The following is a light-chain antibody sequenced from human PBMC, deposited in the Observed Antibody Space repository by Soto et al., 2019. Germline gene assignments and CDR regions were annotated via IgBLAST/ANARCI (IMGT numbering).Light chain of an antibody. CDR2: DAS. J-gene: IGKJ5*01. CDR1: QDITNY. CDR3: QHYDHLPIT. Sequence: DIQMTQSPSSLSASVGDRVTITCQASQDITNYLNWYQQKPGRAPRLLLYDASSLETGVPSRFSGSGSGTYFTLTISSLQPEDGATYYCQHYDHLPITFGQGTRLEIK. V-gene: IGKV1-33*01.